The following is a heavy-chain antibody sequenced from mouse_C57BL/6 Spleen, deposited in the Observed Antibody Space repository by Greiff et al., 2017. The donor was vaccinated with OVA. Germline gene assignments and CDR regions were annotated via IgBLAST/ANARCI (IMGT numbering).Heavy chain of an antibody. Sequence: VQLVESGAELVRPGASVTLSCKASGYTFTDYEMHWVKQTPVHGLEWIGAIDPETGGTAYNQKFKGKAILTADKSSSTAYMELRSLTSEDSAVYYCTRWRVGPYYFDYWGKGTTLTVSS. CDR3: TRWRVGPYYFDY. CDR1: GYTFTDYE. D-gene: IGHD1-3*01. J-gene: IGHJ2*01. V-gene: IGHV1-15*01. CDR2: IDPETGGT.